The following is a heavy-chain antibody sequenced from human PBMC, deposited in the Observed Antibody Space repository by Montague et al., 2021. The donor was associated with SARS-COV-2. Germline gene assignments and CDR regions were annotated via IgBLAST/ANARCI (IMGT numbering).Heavy chain of an antibody. CDR1: GGSISSSSYY. V-gene: IGHV4-39*01. CDR2: IYYSGST. J-gene: IGHJ4*02. D-gene: IGHD6-19*01. Sequence: SETLSLTCTVSGGSISSSSYYWGWIRQPPGKGLEWIGSIYYSGSTYYXPSLKSRVTISVDTSKNRFSLKLSSVTAADTAVYYCARQRRGGLVSTPRFFDYWGQGTLVTVSS. CDR3: ARQRRGGLVSTPRFFDY.